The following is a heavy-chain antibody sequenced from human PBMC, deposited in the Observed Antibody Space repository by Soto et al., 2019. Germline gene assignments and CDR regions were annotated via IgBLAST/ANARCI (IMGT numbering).Heavy chain of an antibody. Sequence: SGPTLVNPTQTLTLTCTFSGFSLSTSGMCVNWIRQSPGKALEWLALIDWEDDKNYSKSLKTRLTISKDTSKNQVVLTMTNMDPVDTATYYCARSMTQKYYYYYGMDVWGQWTTVTVSS. D-gene: IGHD2-21*02. V-gene: IGHV2-70*01. CDR1: GFSLSTSGMC. CDR2: IDWEDDK. J-gene: IGHJ6*02. CDR3: ARSMTQKYYYYYGMDV.